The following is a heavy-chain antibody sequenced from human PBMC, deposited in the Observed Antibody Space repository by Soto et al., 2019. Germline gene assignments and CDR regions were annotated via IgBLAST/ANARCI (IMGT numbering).Heavy chain of an antibody. V-gene: IGHV3-15*07. CDR2: IKSKTDGGTT. CDR3: TTDLPQWLVLRGFDY. D-gene: IGHD6-19*01. J-gene: IGHJ4*02. CDR1: GFTFSNAW. Sequence: GGSLRLSCAASGFTFSNAWMNWVRQAPGKGLEWVGRIKSKTDGGTTDYAAPVKGRFTISRDDSKNTLYLQMNSLKTEDTAVYYCTTDLPQWLVLRGFDYWGQGTLVTVSS.